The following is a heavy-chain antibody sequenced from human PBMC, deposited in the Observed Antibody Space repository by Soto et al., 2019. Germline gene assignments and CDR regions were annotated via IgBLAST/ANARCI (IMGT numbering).Heavy chain of an antibody. J-gene: IGHJ4*02. Sequence: ASVKVSCKASGYTFTSHFMHWVRQAPGQGLEWMGIINPSGGSTNYAQKFQGRVSITRDTSTSTLYMDLSSLRSEDTAVYYCTRDPSLGPPATYYFANWGQGTLVTVSS. CDR3: TRDPSLGPPATYYFAN. CDR2: INPSGGST. V-gene: IGHV1-46*03. CDR1: GYTFTSHF.